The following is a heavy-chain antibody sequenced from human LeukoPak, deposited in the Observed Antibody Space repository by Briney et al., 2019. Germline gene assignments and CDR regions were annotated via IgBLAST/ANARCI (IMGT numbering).Heavy chain of an antibody. J-gene: IGHJ4*02. Sequence: GGSLRLSCAVSGFTFSSYSMNWVRQAPGKGLEWVSSISSSSSYIYYADSVKGRFTISRDNAKNSLYLQMNSLRAEDTAVYYCARAMRSGYDYWGQGTLVTVSS. CDR2: ISSSSSYI. CDR3: ARAMRSGYDY. V-gene: IGHV3-21*01. D-gene: IGHD5-12*01. CDR1: GFTFSSYS.